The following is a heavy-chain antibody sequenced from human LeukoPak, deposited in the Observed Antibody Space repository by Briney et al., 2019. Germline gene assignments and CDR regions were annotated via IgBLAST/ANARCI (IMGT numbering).Heavy chain of an antibody. CDR1: GYTFTGYY. V-gene: IGHV1-2*02. Sequence: ASVKVSCKASGYTFTGYYMHWVRQAPGQGLEWMGWINPNSGGTNYAQKFQGRVTMTRDTSNSTAYMELSRLRSDDTAVYYCAREVSPIPIVGATFDYWGQGTLVTVSS. J-gene: IGHJ4*02. CDR3: AREVSPIPIVGATFDY. D-gene: IGHD1-26*01. CDR2: INPNSGGT.